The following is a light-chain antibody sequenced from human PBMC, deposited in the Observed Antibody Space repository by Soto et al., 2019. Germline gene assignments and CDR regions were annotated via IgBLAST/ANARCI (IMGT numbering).Light chain of an antibody. CDR3: HLYNTYSPT. V-gene: IGKV1-5*03. CDR1: QTIGTW. J-gene: IGKJ2*01. Sequence: DIQLTQSPSTLSASVGDRVIITCRASQTIGTWLAWYQERPGKATKLLISKASTLERGVPSRFSGSGSGTEFTLSISNLQPEDFATYYCHLYNTYSPTLGQGTKLDI. CDR2: KAS.